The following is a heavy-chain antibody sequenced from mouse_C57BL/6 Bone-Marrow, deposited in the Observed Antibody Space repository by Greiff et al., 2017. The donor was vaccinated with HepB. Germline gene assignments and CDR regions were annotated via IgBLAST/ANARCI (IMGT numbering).Heavy chain of an antibody. CDR1: GFTFSSYA. J-gene: IGHJ2*01. Sequence: VQLKESGGGLVKPGGSLKLSCAASGFTFSSYAMSWVRQTPEKRLEWVATISDGGSYTYYPDNVKGRFTISRDNAKNNLYLQMSHLKSEDTAMYYCARDNLLLTLFDYWGQGTTLTVSS. D-gene: IGHD1-1*01. CDR2: ISDGGSYT. CDR3: ARDNLLLTLFDY. V-gene: IGHV5-4*01.